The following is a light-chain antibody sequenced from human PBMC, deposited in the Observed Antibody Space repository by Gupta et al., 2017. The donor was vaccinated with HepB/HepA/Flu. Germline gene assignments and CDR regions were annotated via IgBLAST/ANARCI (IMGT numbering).Light chain of an antibody. V-gene: IGKV3-15*01. J-gene: IGKJ4*01. CDR2: GTS. CDR1: QTLRNN. CDR3: HQYNAWPLT. Sequence: EIVLTQSPGTLSLSPGERATLSCRASQTLRNNYLAWYQHKPGQAPRLLIYGTSTRATAIPARFSGSGSRTEFTLTITRLDSEDSAIYYCHQYNAWPLTFGGGTKVEI.